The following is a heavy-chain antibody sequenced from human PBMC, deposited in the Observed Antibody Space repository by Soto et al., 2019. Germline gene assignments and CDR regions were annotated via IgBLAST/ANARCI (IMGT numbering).Heavy chain of an antibody. V-gene: IGHV2-5*02. CDR2: IYWDDDK. Sequence: QITLKESGPTLVKPTQTLTLTCTFSGFSLSTSGVGVGWIRQPPGKALEWLALIYWDDDKRYSPSLKSRLTITKXXSXNXXVLTMTNMDPVDTATYYCAHSRSYYYGSGSYPHGYWGQGTLVTVSS. CDR1: GFSLSTSGVG. J-gene: IGHJ4*02. D-gene: IGHD3-10*01. CDR3: AHSRSYYYGSGSYPHGY.